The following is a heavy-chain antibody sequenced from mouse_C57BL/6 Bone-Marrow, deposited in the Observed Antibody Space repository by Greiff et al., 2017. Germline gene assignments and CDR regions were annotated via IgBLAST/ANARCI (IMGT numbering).Heavy chain of an antibody. CDR3: TPGFGY. J-gene: IGHJ2*01. CDR1: GFTFSDAW. Sequence: EVKLVESGGGLVQPGGSMKLSCAASGFTFSDAWMDWVRQSPEKGLEWVAEIRNNANNPATYYAESVKGRFTISRDDSKSSVYLHMNSLRAEDTGIYYCTPGFGYGGQGTTLTVSS. CDR2: IRNNANNPAT. V-gene: IGHV6-6*01.